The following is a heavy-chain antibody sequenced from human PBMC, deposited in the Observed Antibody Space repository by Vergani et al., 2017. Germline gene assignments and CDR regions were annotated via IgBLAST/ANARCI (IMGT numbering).Heavy chain of an antibody. J-gene: IGHJ6*02. CDR1: GYTFTSYS. V-gene: IGHV7-4-1*02. D-gene: IGHD3-22*01. Sequence: QVQLVQSGSELKKPGASLKVSCKASGYTFTSYSINWVRQAPGQGLEWMGWINTNTGATYAPGFSGRFVFSLDTSVSTAYLQISGLKIEDTAVYYCARTYYYDSSGETQDYSMYGLDVWGHGTTVTVS. CDR2: INTNTGA. CDR3: ARTYYYDSSGETQDYSMYGLDV.